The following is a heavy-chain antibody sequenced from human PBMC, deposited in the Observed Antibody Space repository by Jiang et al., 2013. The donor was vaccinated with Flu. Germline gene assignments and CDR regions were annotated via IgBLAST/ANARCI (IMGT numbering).Heavy chain of an antibody. CDR3: ARHPDWKLDYFDY. J-gene: IGHJ4*02. D-gene: IGHD1-1*01. V-gene: IGHV4-39*07. Sequence: GPGLVKPSETLSLTCTVSGGSVSSPTYFWGWIRQPPGKGLEWIGSTYYSGDTYYNPSLKSRVVMSVDTSKNQFSLKLTSVTAADTAVFYCARHPDWKLDYFDYVGPGNPGPPSP. CDR1: GGSVSSPTYF. CDR2: TYYSGDT.